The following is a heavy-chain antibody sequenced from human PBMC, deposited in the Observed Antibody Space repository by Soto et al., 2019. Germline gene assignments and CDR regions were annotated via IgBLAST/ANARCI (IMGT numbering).Heavy chain of an antibody. D-gene: IGHD5-12*01. CDR1: GYTFTSYG. J-gene: IGHJ4*02. Sequence: ASVKVSCKASGYTFTSYGISWVRQAPGQGLEWMGIINPSGGSTSYAQKFQGRVTMTRDTSTSTVYMELSSLRSEDTAVYYCARDRGYSGPDYWGQGTLVTVSS. CDR2: INPSGGST. V-gene: IGHV1-46*01. CDR3: ARDRGYSGPDY.